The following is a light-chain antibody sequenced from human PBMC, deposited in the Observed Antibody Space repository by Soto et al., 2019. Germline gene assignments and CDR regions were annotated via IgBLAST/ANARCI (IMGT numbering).Light chain of an antibody. V-gene: IGKV3-20*01. CDR3: QKYDSSPLT. CDR1: QSVSSSY. J-gene: IGKJ1*01. Sequence: EIVWTQSPGTLSLSPGERATLSCRASQSVSSSYLAWYQQKPGQDPRLLIYGASSRATGIPDRFSGSGSGTDFTLTISRLEPEDVAVYYCQKYDSSPLTFGQGTKVEIK. CDR2: GAS.